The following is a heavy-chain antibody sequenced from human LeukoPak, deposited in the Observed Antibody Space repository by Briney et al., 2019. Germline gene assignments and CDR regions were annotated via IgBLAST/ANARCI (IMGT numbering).Heavy chain of an antibody. J-gene: IGHJ3*02. D-gene: IGHD3-10*01. CDR1: GGTFSSYA. Sequence: ASVKVSCKASGGTFSSYAISWVRQAPGQGLEWMGGIIPIFGTANYAQKLQGRVTMTTDTSTSTAYMELRSLRSDDTAVYYCARDRGLLWFGELSSGAFDIWGQGTMVTVSS. CDR2: IIPIFGTA. V-gene: IGHV1-69*05. CDR3: ARDRGLLWFGELSSGAFDI.